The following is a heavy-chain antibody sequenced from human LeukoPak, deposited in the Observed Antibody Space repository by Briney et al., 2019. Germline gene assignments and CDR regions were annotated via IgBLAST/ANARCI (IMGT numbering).Heavy chain of an antibody. V-gene: IGHV5-51*01. CDR2: IYPGDSDT. Sequence: ASVKVSCKASGYTFTSYGISWVRQMPGRGLEWMGIIYPGDSDTRYSPSFQGQVTISADKSISTAYLQWSSLKASDTAMYYCARLSCSGGSCYSGWFDPWGQGTLVTVSS. D-gene: IGHD2-15*01. J-gene: IGHJ5*02. CDR3: ARLSCSGGSCYSGWFDP. CDR1: GYTFTSYG.